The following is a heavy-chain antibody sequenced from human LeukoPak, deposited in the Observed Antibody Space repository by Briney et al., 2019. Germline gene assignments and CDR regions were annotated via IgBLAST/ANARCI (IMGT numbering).Heavy chain of an antibody. CDR2: IYTSGST. CDR3: AANGGQYYDILTGYYNYYYYMDV. D-gene: IGHD3-9*01. J-gene: IGHJ6*03. V-gene: IGHV4-61*02. CDR1: GGSISSGSYY. Sequence: SETLSLTCTVSGGSISSGSYYWSWIRQPAGKGLEWIGRIYTSGSTNYNPSLKSRVTISVDTSKNQFSLKLSSVTAADTAVYYCAANGGQYYDILTGYYNYYYYMDVWGKGTTVTVSS.